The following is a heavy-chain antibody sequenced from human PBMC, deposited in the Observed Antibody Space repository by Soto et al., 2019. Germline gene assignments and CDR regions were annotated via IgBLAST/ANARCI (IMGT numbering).Heavy chain of an antibody. CDR1: GGSISSSNW. V-gene: IGHV4-4*02. CDR2: IYHSGST. CDR3: ARSYDYAWGSYPMGVGNWFDP. J-gene: IGHJ5*02. Sequence: PSETLSLTCAVSGGSISSSNWWSWVRQPPGKGLEWIGEIYHSGSTNYNPSLKSRVTISVDKSKNQFSLKLSSVTAADTAVYYCARSYDYAWGSYPMGVGNWFDPWGQGTLVTVSS. D-gene: IGHD3-16*02.